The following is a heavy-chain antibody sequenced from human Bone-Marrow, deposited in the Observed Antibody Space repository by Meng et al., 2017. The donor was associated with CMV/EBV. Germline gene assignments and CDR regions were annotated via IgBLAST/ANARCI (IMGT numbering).Heavy chain of an antibody. CDR1: GHPMSSNYY. D-gene: IGHD2-2*01. CDR3: ARDNVVVVPAAWYYYGMDV. CDR2: IYHSGST. V-gene: IGHV4-38-2*02. Sequence: SETLSLTCIVSGHPMSSNYYWGWIRQPPGKGLEWIGSIYHSGSTYYNPSLKSRVTISADTSKNQFSLKLNTVTAADTAVYYCARDNVVVVPAAWYYYGMDVWGQGTTVTVSS. J-gene: IGHJ6*02.